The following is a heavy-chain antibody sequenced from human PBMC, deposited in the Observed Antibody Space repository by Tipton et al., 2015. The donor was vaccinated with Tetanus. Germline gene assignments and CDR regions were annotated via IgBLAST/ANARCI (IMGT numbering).Heavy chain of an antibody. CDR2: ISNSGGYK. J-gene: IGHJ6*02. CDR1: GFTFSFYW. V-gene: IGHV3-21*04. CDR3: AKDTSVATEKGGMYV. Sequence: SLRLSCAASGFTFSFYWMNWVRQAPGKGLEWVSSISNSGGYKYYPESVKGRFTSSRDNAKNSLYLQMNSLRTEDTALYYCAKDTSVATEKGGMYVWGLGTTVTVFS. D-gene: IGHD1-14*01.